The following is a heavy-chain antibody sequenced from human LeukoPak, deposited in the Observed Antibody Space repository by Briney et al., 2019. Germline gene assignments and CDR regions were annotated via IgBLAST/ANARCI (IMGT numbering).Heavy chain of an antibody. V-gene: IGHV6-1*01. CDR2: TYYRSKWYN. J-gene: IGHJ4*02. D-gene: IGHD1-14*01. CDR3: ASRFITTYGY. Sequence: SQTLSLTCAFSGDSVFNDNAAWNWIRQSPSRGLEWLGRTYYRSKWYNDYAVSVKSRITINPDTSKNQFSLQLNSVTPDDTAVYYCASRFITTYGYWGQGTLVTVSS. CDR1: GDSVFNDNAA.